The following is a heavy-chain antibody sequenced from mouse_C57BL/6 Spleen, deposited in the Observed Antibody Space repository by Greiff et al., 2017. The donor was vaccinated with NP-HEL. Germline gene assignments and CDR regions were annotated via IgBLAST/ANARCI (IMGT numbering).Heavy chain of an antibody. D-gene: IGHD1-1*01. J-gene: IGHJ4*01. CDR1: GYTFTSYW. CDR3: AREDLAMVVATRAMDY. Sequence: VQLQQPGAELVKPGASVKLSCKASGYTFTSYWMHWVKQRPGRGLEWIGRIDPNSGGTKYNEKFKSKATLTVDKPSSTAYMQLSSLTSEDSAVYYCAREDLAMVVATRAMDYWGQGTSVTVSS. CDR2: IDPNSGGT. V-gene: IGHV1-72*01.